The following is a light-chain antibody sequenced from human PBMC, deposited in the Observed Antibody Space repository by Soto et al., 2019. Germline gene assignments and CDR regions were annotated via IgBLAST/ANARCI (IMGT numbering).Light chain of an antibody. J-gene: IGKJ5*01. CDR2: GAS. Sequence: EIVMTQSPATLSVSPGERATLSCRASQSVSGNLDWYQQKPGQSPRLLIYGASTRATGIPARFSGSGSGTEFTLTISSLQSEDFAVYCCQQYNNWPPITIGHGTRLEIK. CDR3: QQYNNWPPIT. V-gene: IGKV3-15*01. CDR1: QSVSGN.